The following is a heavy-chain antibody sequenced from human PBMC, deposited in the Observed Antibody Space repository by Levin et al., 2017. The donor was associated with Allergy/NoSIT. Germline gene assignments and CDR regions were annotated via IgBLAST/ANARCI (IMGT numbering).Heavy chain of an antibody. CDR1: GFPFSTYG. V-gene: IGHV3-30*03. CDR2: ITSDESHK. CDR3: ASRGDMDI. Sequence: PGGSLRLSCAASGFPFSTYGMHWVRQAPGKGLEWVALITSDESHKFYADSVKGRFTISRDNSKNMLFLQMNSLGADDTALYYCASRGDMDIWGQGTAVIVS. J-gene: IGHJ6*02.